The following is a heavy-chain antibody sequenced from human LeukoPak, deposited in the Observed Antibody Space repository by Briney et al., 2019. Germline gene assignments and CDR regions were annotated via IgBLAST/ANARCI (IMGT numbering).Heavy chain of an antibody. D-gene: IGHD6-19*01. CDR1: GGSISSYY. J-gene: IGHJ2*01. Sequence: SGTLSLTCTVSGGSISSYYWSWIRQPPGKGLEWIGYIYYSGSTNYNPSLKSRVTISVDTSKNQFSLKLSSVTAADTAVYYCARHGWHAWYFDLWGRGTLVTVSS. V-gene: IGHV4-59*12. CDR2: IYYSGST. CDR3: ARHGWHAWYFDL.